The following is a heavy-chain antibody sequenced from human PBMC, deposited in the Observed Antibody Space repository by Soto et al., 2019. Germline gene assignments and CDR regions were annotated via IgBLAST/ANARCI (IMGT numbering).Heavy chain of an antibody. CDR1: EDTFTRYV. J-gene: IGHJ6*02. CDR3: ATSTIDTSTWKQYFYGMDV. CDR2: INAGNGNT. D-gene: IGHD1-1*01. V-gene: IGHV1-3*01. Sequence: SVKVSCKASEDTFTRYVIHWVRQAPGQRLEWMGWINAGNGNTKYSQNFQGRVTITRDASASTAYMELSSLRSQDTAVYYCATSTIDTSTWKQYFYGMDVWGQGSTVTVS.